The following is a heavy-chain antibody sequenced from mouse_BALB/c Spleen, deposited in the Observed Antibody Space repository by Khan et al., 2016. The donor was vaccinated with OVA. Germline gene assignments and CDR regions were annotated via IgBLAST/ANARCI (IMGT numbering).Heavy chain of an antibody. D-gene: IGHD4-1*01. J-gene: IGHJ4*01. Sequence: EVQLQESGPGLVKPSQSLSLTCTVTGYSITKDYAWNWIRQFPGNKLEWMGYITNSGSTNYNPSLKSRISINRDTSKNQFFLQLNSVTTEDTATYYCASELGRYYAMDYWGQGTSVTVSS. CDR2: ITNSGST. CDR3: ASELGRYYAMDY. V-gene: IGHV3-2*02. CDR1: GYSITKDYA.